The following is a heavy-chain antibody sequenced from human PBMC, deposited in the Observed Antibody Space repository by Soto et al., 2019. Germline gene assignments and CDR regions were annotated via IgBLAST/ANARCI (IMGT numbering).Heavy chain of an antibody. CDR1: GYTFTVYY. D-gene: IGHD1-26*01. CDR3: ARDLAKGGGSAGFDY. Sequence: QVQLVQSGAEVKKPGASVNVSCKASGYTFTVYYMHWVRQAPGQGREWMGWINPKSGRTMYPQKFQGRVTMTWDTSISTAYMALTRLRSDDTAVYYCARDLAKGGGSAGFDYWGQGTLVTVSS. J-gene: IGHJ4*02. V-gene: IGHV1-2*02. CDR2: INPKSGRT.